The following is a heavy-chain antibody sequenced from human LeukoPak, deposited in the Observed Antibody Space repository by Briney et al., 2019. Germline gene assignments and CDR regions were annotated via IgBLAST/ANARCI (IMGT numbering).Heavy chain of an antibody. CDR3: VRDRNYYGLDY. D-gene: IGHD3-10*01. CDR1: GFNFSDYY. Sequence: GGSLRLSCTASGFNFSDYYMSWIRQAPGKGLEWISYISISSNTIYYADSVKGRFTISRDNAKKSLYLQMNSLRAEDTAVYYCVRDRNYYGLDYWGRGSLVTVSS. CDR2: ISISSNTI. J-gene: IGHJ4*02. V-gene: IGHV3-11*01.